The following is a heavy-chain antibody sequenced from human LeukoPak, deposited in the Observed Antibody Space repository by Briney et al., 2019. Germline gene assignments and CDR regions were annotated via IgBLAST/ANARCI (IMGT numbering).Heavy chain of an antibody. J-gene: IGHJ4*02. V-gene: IGHV1-2*06. CDR1: GYTFTGYY. CDR3: ARAREYYYDSSGLDY. D-gene: IGHD3-22*01. Sequence: ASVTVSCTASGYTFTGYYMHWVRQAPGQGLEWMGRINPNSGGTNYAQKFQGRVTMTRDTSISTAYMELSRLRSDDTAVYYCARAREYYYDSSGLDYWGQGTLVTVSS. CDR2: INPNSGGT.